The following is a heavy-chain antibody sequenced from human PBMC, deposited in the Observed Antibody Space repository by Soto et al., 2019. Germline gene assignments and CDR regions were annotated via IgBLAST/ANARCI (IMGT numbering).Heavy chain of an antibody. CDR3: ARVSGYSYGPRAYYYYGMDV. CDR1: GGSVSSGSYY. D-gene: IGHD5-18*01. CDR2: IYYSGST. V-gene: IGHV4-61*01. J-gene: IGHJ6*02. Sequence: LSETLSLTCTVSGGSVSSGSYYWSWIRQPPGKGLEWIGYIYYSGSTNYNPSLRSRVTISVDTSKNQFSLKLSSVTAADTAVYYCARVSGYSYGPRAYYYYGMDVWGQGTTVTVSS.